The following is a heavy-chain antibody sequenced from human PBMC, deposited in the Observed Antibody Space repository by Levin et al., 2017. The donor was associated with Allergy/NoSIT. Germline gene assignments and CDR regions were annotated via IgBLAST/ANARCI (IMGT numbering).Heavy chain of an antibody. V-gene: IGHV4-61*02. CDR2: IYSSGSA. D-gene: IGHD3-10*01. CDR1: GGSISSGSYY. CDR3: ARAEVGSEH. Sequence: SQTLSLTCKVSGGSISSGSYYWSWIWQPAAKGLEWIGRIYSSGSANYNPSLKSRVTISVDTSKNQFSLKLSSVTAADTAVYYCARAEVGSEHWGQGTLVTVSS. J-gene: IGHJ4*02.